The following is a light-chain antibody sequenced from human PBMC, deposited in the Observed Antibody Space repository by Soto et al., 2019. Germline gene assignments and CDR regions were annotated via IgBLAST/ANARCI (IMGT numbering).Light chain of an antibody. CDR3: QHYYNWPRT. Sequence: EIVMTQSPGTLSVSPGERVTLSCRANRNIISNLAWYQQKPGQAPRLLIFAASTRATGIPGRFSGSGSGTEFTLTISSLQSEDFAVYYCQHYYNWPRTFGQGTKVDIK. CDR2: AAS. J-gene: IGKJ1*01. CDR1: RNIISN. V-gene: IGKV3-15*01.